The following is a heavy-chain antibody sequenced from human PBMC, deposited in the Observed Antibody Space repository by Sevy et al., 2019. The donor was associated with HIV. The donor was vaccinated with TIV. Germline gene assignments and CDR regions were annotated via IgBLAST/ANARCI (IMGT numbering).Heavy chain of an antibody. V-gene: IGHV4-59*11. CDR1: GVSISSHF. J-gene: IGHJ6*02. CDR3: AREVHFYSSGFSAGMDV. Sequence: SETLSLTCSVSGVSISSHFWSWIRQPPGKGLEWIGYFYLSGSANSHPSLKSRVTISGDTSKNQFSLKLTSVTAADTAVYYCAREVHFYSSGFSAGMDVWGQGTTVTVSS. D-gene: IGHD3-10*01. CDR2: FYLSGSA.